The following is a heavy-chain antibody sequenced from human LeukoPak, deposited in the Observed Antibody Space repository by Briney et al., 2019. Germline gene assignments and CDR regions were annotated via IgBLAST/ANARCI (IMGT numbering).Heavy chain of an antibody. D-gene: IGHD2/OR15-2a*01. CDR3: AREANTAFDY. CDR1: GFTFGSSW. J-gene: IGHJ4*02. Sequence: PGGSLRLSCVASGFTFGSSWIHWARQAPGKGPVWVSRINYDGSSTTYADSVKGRFTVSRDNGKKTVSLQINSLRPDDTAVYYCAREANTAFDYWGQGTLVTVSS. V-gene: IGHV3-74*01. CDR2: INYDGSST.